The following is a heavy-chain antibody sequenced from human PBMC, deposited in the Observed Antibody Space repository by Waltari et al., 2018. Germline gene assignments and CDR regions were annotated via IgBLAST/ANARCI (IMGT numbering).Heavy chain of an antibody. CDR1: GGSISSGSYY. CDR3: ATHLGVGANWFDP. Sequence: QVQLQESGPGLVKPSQTLSLTCTVSGGSISSGSYYWSWIRQPAGKGLEWIGRIYTSGSTNYNPSLRSRVTISVDTSKNQFSLKLSSVTAADTAVYYCATHLGVGANWFDPWGQGTLVTVSS. V-gene: IGHV4-61*02. D-gene: IGHD1-26*01. CDR2: IYTSGST. J-gene: IGHJ5*02.